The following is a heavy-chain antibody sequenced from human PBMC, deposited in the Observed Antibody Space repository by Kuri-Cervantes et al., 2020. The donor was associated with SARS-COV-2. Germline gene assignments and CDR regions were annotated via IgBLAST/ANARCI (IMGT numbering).Heavy chain of an antibody. J-gene: IGHJ4*02. D-gene: IGHD4-11*01. V-gene: IGHV3-30-3*01. CDR2: VSYNGTNK. CDR3: TREAYDYNMGFDS. CDR1: GFNYLNYA. Sequence: GESLKISCSASGFNYLNYAIHWVRQAPGTGLEWVAVVSYNGTNKYYADSVKGRFTNSRDNSRNIVYLQMNSLRPEDTALYYCTREAYDYNMGFDSWGQGTLVTVSS.